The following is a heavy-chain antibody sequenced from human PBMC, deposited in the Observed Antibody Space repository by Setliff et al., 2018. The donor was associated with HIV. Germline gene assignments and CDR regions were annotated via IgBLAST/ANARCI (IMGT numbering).Heavy chain of an antibody. CDR3: ARHSPSDY. CDR1: GDSISTDY. CDR2: IYNSAST. V-gene: IGHV4-59*08. J-gene: IGHJ4*02. Sequence: SETLSLTCTVSGDSISTDYWTWIRQPPGKGPEWIGYIYNSASTSYNPSLKSRVTISVDTSKNQFSLKLSSVTAADTAVYYCARHSPSDYWGQGTLVTVSS.